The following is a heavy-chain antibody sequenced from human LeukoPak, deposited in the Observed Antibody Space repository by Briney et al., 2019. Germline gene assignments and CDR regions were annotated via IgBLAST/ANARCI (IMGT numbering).Heavy chain of an antibody. CDR1: GASMNTHY. J-gene: IGHJ6*02. Sequence: SETLSLTCAVSGASMNTHYWSWIRQPPGKGLEWIGYMLDTVTTKDNPSLKSRFTLSADTSKNQFSLRLTSVTAADTAVYYCARDALNSSGWSYYGMDVWGQGTLVTVSS. CDR3: ARDALNSSGWSYYGMDV. D-gene: IGHD6-19*01. CDR2: MLDTVTT. V-gene: IGHV4-59*11.